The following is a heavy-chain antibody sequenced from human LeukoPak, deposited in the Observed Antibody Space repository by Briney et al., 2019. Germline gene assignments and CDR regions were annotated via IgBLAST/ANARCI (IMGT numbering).Heavy chain of an antibody. Sequence: GSLRLSCAASGFTFSSYSMNWIRQPPGKGLEWIGSIYYSGSTYYNPSLKSRVTISVDTSKNQFSLKLSSVTAADTAVYYCAREINSGSYGIYYYYYMDVWGKGTTVTVSS. D-gene: IGHD1-26*01. V-gene: IGHV4-39*07. J-gene: IGHJ6*03. CDR1: GFTFSSYS. CDR3: AREINSGSYGIYYYYYMDV. CDR2: IYYSGST.